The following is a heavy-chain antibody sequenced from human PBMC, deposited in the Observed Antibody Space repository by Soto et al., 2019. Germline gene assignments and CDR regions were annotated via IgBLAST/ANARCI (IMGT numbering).Heavy chain of an antibody. J-gene: IGHJ4*02. D-gene: IGHD3-16*02. V-gene: IGHV3-49*04. CDR1: GFTFGDYA. CDR2: IRSKAYSGTT. CDR3: TREAPYYDYVWGSYRPYDY. Sequence: GGSLRLSCTASGFTFGDYAMSWVRQAPGEGLEWVGFIRSKAYSGTTEYAASVKGRFTISRDDSKCIAYLQMNSLKTEDTAVYYCTREAPYYDYVWGSYRPYDYWGQGTLVTVSS.